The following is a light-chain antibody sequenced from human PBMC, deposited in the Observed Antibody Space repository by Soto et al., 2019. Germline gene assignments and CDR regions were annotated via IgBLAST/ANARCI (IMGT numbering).Light chain of an antibody. Sequence: QSALTQPPSASGSPGQSVTISCAGTNTNIGGYLYVSWYQQHPGKAPKLIIYEVSKRPSGVPDRFSGSKSGSTASLTVSGLQPEDEAEYFCSSYSGTNNFLIFGPGTKLTVL. J-gene: IGLJ1*01. CDR1: NTNIGGYLY. CDR3: SSYSGTNNFLI. V-gene: IGLV2-8*01. CDR2: EVS.